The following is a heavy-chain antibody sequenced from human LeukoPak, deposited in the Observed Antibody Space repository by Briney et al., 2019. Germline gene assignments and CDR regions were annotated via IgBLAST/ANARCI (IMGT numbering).Heavy chain of an antibody. D-gene: IGHD4-17*01. CDR3: ARDHGDPYYFDY. Sequence: GGSQRLSCAASGFTFSSYGMHWVRQAPGKGLEWVAVIWYDGSNKYYADSVKGRFTISRDNFKNTLYLQMNSLRAEDTAVYYCARDHGDPYYFDYWGQGTLVTVSS. CDR2: IWYDGSNK. J-gene: IGHJ4*02. CDR1: GFTFSSYG. V-gene: IGHV3-33*01.